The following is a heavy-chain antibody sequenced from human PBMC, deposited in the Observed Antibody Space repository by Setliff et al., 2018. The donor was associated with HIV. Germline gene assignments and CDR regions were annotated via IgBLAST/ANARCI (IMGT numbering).Heavy chain of an antibody. CDR1: GFTFGSYA. Sequence: PGGSLRLSCAPSGFTFGSYAMSWVRQAQGKGLEWVSVISGSGDSTFYADSRKGRFTISRDKSKITLYLQMNSLRAEDTAVYYCAKTLPKLYPPHDYYFAMDVWGQGTTVTVSS. CDR3: AKTLPKLYPPHDYYFAMDV. V-gene: IGHV3-23*01. J-gene: IGHJ6*02. CDR2: ISGSGDST. D-gene: IGHD2-15*01.